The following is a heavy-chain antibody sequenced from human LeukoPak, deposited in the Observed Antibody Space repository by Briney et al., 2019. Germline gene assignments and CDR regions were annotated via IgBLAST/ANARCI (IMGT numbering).Heavy chain of an antibody. D-gene: IGHD5-24*01. CDR1: GDSFSNNKYY. V-gene: IGHV4-39*07. J-gene: IGHJ4*02. Sequence: SETLSLTCTVSGDSFSNNKYYWAWVRQPPGKGLEWIGAMHHSGNTYYNSSPKSRVTMSIDTSKNKFSLKLNSVTAADTAVYYCARDYSQLDLWGQGAPVTVSS. CDR3: ARDYSQLDL. CDR2: MHHSGNT.